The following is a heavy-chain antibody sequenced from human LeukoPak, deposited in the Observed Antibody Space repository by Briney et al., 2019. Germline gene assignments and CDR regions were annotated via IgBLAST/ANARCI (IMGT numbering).Heavy chain of an antibody. V-gene: IGHV3-23*01. CDR1: GFTLTDFA. J-gene: IGHJ4*02. CDR3: AKDARGYHRPIDH. CDR2: IGGGGTNT. D-gene: IGHD3-22*01. Sequence: GGSLRLSCAASGFTLTDFAMNWVRQAPGKGLEWVSGIGGGGTNTDYADSVKGRFTISRDNSKNTLTLQMSSLRADDTAVYFCAKDARGYHRPIDHWGQGILVTVSS.